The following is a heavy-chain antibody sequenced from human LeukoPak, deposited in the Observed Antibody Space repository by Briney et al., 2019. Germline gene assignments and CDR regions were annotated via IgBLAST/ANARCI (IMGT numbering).Heavy chain of an antibody. J-gene: IGHJ5*02. CDR2: IIPIFGTA. CDR1: GGTFSSYA. Sequence: SVKVSCKASGGTFSSYAISWVRQAPGQGLEWMGGIIPIFGTANYAQKFQGRVTITADNSTSTAYMELSSLRSEDTAVYYCARLLYGDYVFDPWGQGTLVTVSS. D-gene: IGHD4-17*01. CDR3: ARLLYGDYVFDP. V-gene: IGHV1-69*06.